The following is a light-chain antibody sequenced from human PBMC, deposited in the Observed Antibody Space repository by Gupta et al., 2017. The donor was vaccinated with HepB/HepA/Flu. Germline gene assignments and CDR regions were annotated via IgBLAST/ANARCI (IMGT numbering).Light chain of an antibody. J-gene: IGLJ2*01. CDR2: YDN. CDR3: QVWDSSSDHVV. V-gene: IGLV3-21*04. Sequence: SYVLTQPPPVSVAPEKTARITCGGNNIGSKSVHWYQQKPGQAPVLVIYYDNDRPSGIPERFSGSNSGNTATLTISRVEAGDEADYYCQVWDSSSDHVVFGGGTKLTVL. CDR1: NIGSKS.